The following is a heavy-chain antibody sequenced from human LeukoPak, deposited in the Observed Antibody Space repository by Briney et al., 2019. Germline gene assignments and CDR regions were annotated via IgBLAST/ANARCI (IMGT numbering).Heavy chain of an antibody. D-gene: IGHD2-2*01. CDR2: IYPGDSDT. V-gene: IGHV5-51*01. J-gene: IGHJ4*02. CDR3: ARFMGYCISTTCNGHFDY. Sequence: GESLKISCKGSGYSFASYWIAWVRQMPGKGPEWMGIIYPGDSDTRYSPSFQGQVIISADKSISTAYLQWSSLKASDTAMYYCARFMGYCISTTCNGHFDYWGQGTLVTVSS. CDR1: GYSFASYW.